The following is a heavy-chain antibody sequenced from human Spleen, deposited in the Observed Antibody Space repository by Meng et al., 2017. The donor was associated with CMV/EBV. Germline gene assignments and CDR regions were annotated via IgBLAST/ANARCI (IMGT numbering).Heavy chain of an antibody. Sequence: SQTLSLTCAISGDSVPSTSAAWNWIRQSPSGGLEWLGRTYYRSKWYDDYAMAVKSRITINPDTSKNQFSLQLNSVTPEDTAVYYCARDYYDSGAYYYTEEYYHGLDVWGQGTTVTVSS. V-gene: IGHV6-1*01. CDR3: ARDYYDSGAYYYTEEYYHGLDV. CDR1: GDSVPSTSAA. D-gene: IGHD3-22*01. CDR2: TYYRSKWYD. J-gene: IGHJ6*02.